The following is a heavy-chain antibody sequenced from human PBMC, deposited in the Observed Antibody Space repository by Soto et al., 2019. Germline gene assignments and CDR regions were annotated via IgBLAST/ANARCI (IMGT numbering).Heavy chain of an antibody. D-gene: IGHD3-22*01. CDR3: ARDQDSSGYVFDY. V-gene: IGHV4-31*03. Sequence: PSETLSLTCTVSGGSISSGGYYWSWIRQHPGKGLEWIGYIYYSGSTYYNPSLKSRVTISVDTSKNQFSLKLSSVTAADTAVYYCARDQDSSGYVFDYWGQGTLVTVSS. CDR1: GGSISSGGYY. CDR2: IYYSGST. J-gene: IGHJ4*02.